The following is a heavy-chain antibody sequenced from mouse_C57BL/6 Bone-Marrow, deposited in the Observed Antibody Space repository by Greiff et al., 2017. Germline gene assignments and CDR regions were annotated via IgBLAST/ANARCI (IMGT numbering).Heavy chain of an antibody. J-gene: IGHJ4*01. Sequence: VQLQQSGAELVKPGASVKMSCKASGYTFTSYWITWVKQRPGQGLEWIGDIYPGSGSTNYNEKFKSKATLTVDTSSSTAYMQLSSLTSEDSAVYYCARVTTVVATRYAMDYWGQGTSVTVSS. V-gene: IGHV1-55*01. CDR1: GYTFTSYW. CDR2: IYPGSGST. CDR3: ARVTTVVATRYAMDY. D-gene: IGHD1-1*01.